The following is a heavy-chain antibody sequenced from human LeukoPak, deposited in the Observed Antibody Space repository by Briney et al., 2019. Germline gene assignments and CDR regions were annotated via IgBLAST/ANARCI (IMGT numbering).Heavy chain of an antibody. J-gene: IGHJ4*02. CDR1: GGSISSGGYY. CDR3: ARVVLTTVELRFDY. V-gene: IGHV4-31*03. CDR2: IYYSGST. Sequence: SETLSLTCTVSGGSISSGGYYWSWIRQPPGRGLEWIGYIYYSGSTDHNPSLKSRVTISVDTSKNQFSLHLSSVTAADTAVYYCARVVLTTVELRFDYWGQGSLVTVSS. D-gene: IGHD4-11*01.